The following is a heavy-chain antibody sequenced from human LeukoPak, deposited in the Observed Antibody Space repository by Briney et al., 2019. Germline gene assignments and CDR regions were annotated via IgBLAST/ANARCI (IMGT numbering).Heavy chain of an antibody. Sequence: SETLSLTCSVSGGSIGSSSYYWGWIRQPPGKGLEWIGSIFRTGSTYYSASLKSRVSISVDTSKNHIALKVTSVTAADTAVYFCTRRVGFYGSGSLNYFDPWGQGILVSVSS. V-gene: IGHV4-39*02. J-gene: IGHJ5*01. CDR2: IFRTGST. CDR1: GGSIGSSSYY. CDR3: TRRVGFYGSGSLNYFDP. D-gene: IGHD3-10*01.